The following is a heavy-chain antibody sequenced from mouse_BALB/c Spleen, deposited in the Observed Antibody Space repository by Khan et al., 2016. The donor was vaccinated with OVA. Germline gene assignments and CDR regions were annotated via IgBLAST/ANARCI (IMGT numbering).Heavy chain of an antibody. D-gene: IGHD1-1*02. J-gene: IGHJ1*01. CDR1: GYTFTKYG. Sequence: QIQLVQSGPELKKPGETVKISCKASGYTFTKYGMNWVKQAPGEGLKWMGWINTYTGEPTYVDDFKGRFAFSLETSASTAYVQINNLKNEDTATYFCASGGYWYFDVWGAGTTVTVSS. V-gene: IGHV9-3-1*01. CDR2: INTYTGEP. CDR3: ASGGYWYFDV.